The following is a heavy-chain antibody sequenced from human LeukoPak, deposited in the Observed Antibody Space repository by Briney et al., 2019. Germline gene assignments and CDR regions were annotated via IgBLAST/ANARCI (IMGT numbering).Heavy chain of an antibody. CDR1: GGSFSGYY. V-gene: IGHV4-34*01. CDR2: INHSGST. D-gene: IGHD6-13*01. J-gene: IGHJ2*01. Sequence: SETLSLTCAVYGGSFSGYYWSWNRQPPGKGLEWIGEINHSGSTNYNPSLKSRVTISVDTSKNQFSLKLSSVTAADTAVYYCARGIIAAAGSGRYFDLWGRGTPVTVSS. CDR3: ARGIIAAAGSGRYFDL.